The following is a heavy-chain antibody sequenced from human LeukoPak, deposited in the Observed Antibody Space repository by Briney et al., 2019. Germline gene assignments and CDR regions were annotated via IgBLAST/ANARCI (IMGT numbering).Heavy chain of an antibody. V-gene: IGHV4-34*01. J-gene: IGHJ5*02. CDR2: INHSGST. D-gene: IGHD3-10*01. CDR1: GGSFSGYY. Sequence: PSETQSLTCAVYGGSFSGYYWSWIRQPPGKGLEWVGEINHSGSTNYNPSLKSRVTISVDTSKNQFSLKLSSVTAADTAVYYCARARGNMVRGNWFDPWGQGTLVTVSS. CDR3: ARARGNMVRGNWFDP.